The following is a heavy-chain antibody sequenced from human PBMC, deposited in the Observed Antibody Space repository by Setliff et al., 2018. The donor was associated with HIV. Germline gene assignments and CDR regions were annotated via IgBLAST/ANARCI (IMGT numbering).Heavy chain of an antibody. CDR1: GGSISSTNW. CDR3: ATYSAGEGGRGY. J-gene: IGHJ4*02. D-gene: IGHD1-26*01. V-gene: IGHV4-4*02. Sequence: SETLSLTCAVSGGSISSTNWWSWVRQPPGKGLEWIGEIYHTGSTNYNPPLTSRVTISVDTSKHQFSLKLSSVTAADTAVYYCATYSAGEGGRGYWGQGRLVTVSS. CDR2: IYHTGST.